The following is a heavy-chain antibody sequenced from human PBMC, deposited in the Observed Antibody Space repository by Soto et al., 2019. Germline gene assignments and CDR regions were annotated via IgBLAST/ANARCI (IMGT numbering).Heavy chain of an antibody. CDR1: VYTFTGYY. V-gene: IGHV1-2*02. CDR2: INPNSGGT. J-gene: IGHJ5*02. Sequence: QVQLVPSGAAVKKPGASLKVSCKASVYTFTGYYMHWVRQAPGQGIARMGWINPNSGGTNQAQKFKGSVTITRYTSSNTAYRGLSMLGSDDTGVYYCARGRRNWFDPWGQGTLVTVSS. CDR3: ARGRRNWFDP.